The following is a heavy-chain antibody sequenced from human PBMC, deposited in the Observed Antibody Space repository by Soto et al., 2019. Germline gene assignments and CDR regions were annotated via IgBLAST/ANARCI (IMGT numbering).Heavy chain of an antibody. CDR1: GFTFSSSA. Sequence: VGSLRLSCAASGFTFSSSAMGWVRQAPGKGLEWVSGISGSGTNTYYADSVKGRFTISRDNARNSLYLQMNSLRAEDTAVYYCARDERMITFGGVIVGVDYWGQGTLVTVSS. V-gene: IGHV3-23*01. CDR3: ARDERMITFGGVIVGVDY. D-gene: IGHD3-16*02. CDR2: ISGSGTNT. J-gene: IGHJ4*02.